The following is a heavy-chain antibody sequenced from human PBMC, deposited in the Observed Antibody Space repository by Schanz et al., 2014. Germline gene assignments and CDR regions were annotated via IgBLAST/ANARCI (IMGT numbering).Heavy chain of an antibody. Sequence: EVHLVESGGGLVQPGGSLRLSCAASGITFSSHSFNWVRQAPGKGLEWISYITYNGGTIYYADSVKGRFTISRDNAKNSLYLEMNSLRAEDTALYYCAASSGWHPSTDYWGQGTLVTVSS. J-gene: IGHJ4*02. D-gene: IGHD6-19*01. CDR3: AASSGWHPSTDY. V-gene: IGHV3-48*01. CDR1: GITFSSHS. CDR2: ITYNGGTI.